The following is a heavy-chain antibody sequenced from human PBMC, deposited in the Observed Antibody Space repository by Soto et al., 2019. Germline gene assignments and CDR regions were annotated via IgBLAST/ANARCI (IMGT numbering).Heavy chain of an antibody. V-gene: IGHV3-23*01. Sequence: EVQLLESGGGLVQPGGSLRLSCAASGFTFSSYAMSWVRQAPGKGLEWVSAISGSGGSTYYADSVKGRFTISRDNSKNTLYLQMNSLRAEDTAVYYCATEIVTYYYDSSGYYTDYWGQGTLVTVSS. CDR1: GFTFSSYA. J-gene: IGHJ4*02. CDR2: ISGSGGST. CDR3: ATEIVTYYYDSSGYYTDY. D-gene: IGHD3-22*01.